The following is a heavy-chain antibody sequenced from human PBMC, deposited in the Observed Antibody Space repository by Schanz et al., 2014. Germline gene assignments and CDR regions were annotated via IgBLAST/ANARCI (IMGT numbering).Heavy chain of an antibody. D-gene: IGHD2-2*01. CDR2: IDTGTGNP. V-gene: IGHV7-4-1*02. CDR3: ARGYCAGTSCPIFDY. Sequence: QFPLVQSGSALKKPGASVVISCKASGYSFNRYAMNWVRQAPGQGLEWMGWIDTGTGNPTYAQGFTGRFVFSVDTSVSTAYLQINDLRDDDSAVYYCARGYCAGTSCPIFDYWGQGTLVTVSS. CDR1: GYSFNRYA. J-gene: IGHJ4*02.